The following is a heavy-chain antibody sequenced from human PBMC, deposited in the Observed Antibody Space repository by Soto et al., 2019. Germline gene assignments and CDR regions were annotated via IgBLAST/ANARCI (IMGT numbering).Heavy chain of an antibody. CDR3: TRPLSGPLAFDI. CDR1: GFTFSGSA. V-gene: IGHV3-73*01. J-gene: IGHJ3*02. Sequence: SLRLSCAASGFTFSGSAMHWVHQASGKGLEWVGRIRSKANSYATAYAASVKGRFTISRDDSKNTAYLQMNSLKTEDTAVYYCTRPLSGPLAFDIWGQGTMVTVSS. CDR2: IRSKANSYAT. D-gene: IGHD5-12*01.